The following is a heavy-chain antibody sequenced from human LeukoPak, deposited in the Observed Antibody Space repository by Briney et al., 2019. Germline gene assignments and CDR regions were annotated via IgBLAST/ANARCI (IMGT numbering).Heavy chain of an antibody. D-gene: IGHD6-13*01. CDR3: AREVSTGSSWYRDAFDI. CDR1: GFTFSSYW. J-gene: IGHJ3*02. V-gene: IGHV3-21*01. Sequence: GGSLRLSCAASGFTFSSYWMHWVRQAPGKGLEWVSSISSSSSYIYYADSVKGRFTISRDNAKNSLYLQMNSLRAEDTAVYYCAREVSTGSSWYRDAFDIWGQGTMVTVSS. CDR2: ISSSSSYI.